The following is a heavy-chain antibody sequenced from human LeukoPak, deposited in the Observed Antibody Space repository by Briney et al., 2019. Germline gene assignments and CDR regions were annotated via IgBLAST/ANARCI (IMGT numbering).Heavy chain of an antibody. CDR2: IYYSGST. Sequence: SSETLSLTCTVSGGSISNSSYYWGWIRQPPGKGLEWIGSIYYSGSTYYNPSLKSRVTISVDTSKNQFSLKLSSVTAADTAVYYCARQTGDSSGYYYKDYFDYWGQGTLVTVSS. CDR1: GGSISNSSYY. J-gene: IGHJ4*02. V-gene: IGHV4-39*01. D-gene: IGHD3-22*01. CDR3: ARQTGDSSGYYYKDYFDY.